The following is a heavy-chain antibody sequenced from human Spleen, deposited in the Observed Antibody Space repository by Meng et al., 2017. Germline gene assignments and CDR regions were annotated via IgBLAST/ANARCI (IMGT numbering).Heavy chain of an antibody. CDR3: ARDLGGIFAY. J-gene: IGHJ4*02. Sequence: GESLKISCAASGFTFSSYTMNWVRQDPGKGLVWVSRIDTDGSTTDYADSVKGRFTISRDNAKNTLYLQMNSLRAEDTAVYYCARDLGGIFAYWGQGALVTVSS. V-gene: IGHV3-74*01. D-gene: IGHD6-13*01. CDR1: GFTFSSYT. CDR2: IDTDGSTT.